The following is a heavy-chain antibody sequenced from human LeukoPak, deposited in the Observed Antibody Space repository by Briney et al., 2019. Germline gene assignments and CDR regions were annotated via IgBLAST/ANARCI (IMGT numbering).Heavy chain of an antibody. J-gene: IGHJ4*02. CDR3: ARGEVAAAPHDY. Sequence: SETLSLTCTVSGDSFTSVTDYWAWIRQPPGKGLEWIASGDYSGGTYYNPSLESRVAISADMSKNQFSLKLSSVTVADTAVYYCARGEVAAAPHDYWGQGTLVTVSS. D-gene: IGHD6-13*01. CDR2: GDYSGGT. V-gene: IGHV4-39*07. CDR1: GDSFTSVTDY.